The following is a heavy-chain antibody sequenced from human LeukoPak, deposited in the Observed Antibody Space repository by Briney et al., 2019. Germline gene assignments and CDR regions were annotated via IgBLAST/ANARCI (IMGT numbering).Heavy chain of an antibody. Sequence: SETLSLTCAVYGGSFSGYYWGWIRQPPGKGPEWIGSIYHSGSTYYNPSLKSRVTISVDTSKNQFSLKLSSVTAADTAVYYCARVLWRADAYYYDSSGSPDYWGQGTLVTVSS. D-gene: IGHD3-22*01. CDR3: ARVLWRADAYYYDSSGSPDY. CDR2: IYHSGST. V-gene: IGHV4-38-2*01. J-gene: IGHJ4*02. CDR1: GGSFSGYY.